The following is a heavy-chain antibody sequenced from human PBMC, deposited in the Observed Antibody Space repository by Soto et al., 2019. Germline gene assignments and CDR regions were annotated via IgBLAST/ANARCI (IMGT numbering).Heavy chain of an antibody. CDR2: IYYSGST. V-gene: IGHV4-39*01. CDR3: ATKNWELDYNWFDP. CDR1: GGSISSSSYY. D-gene: IGHD7-27*01. Sequence: PSGTLSLTCTVSGGSISSSSYYWGWIRQPPGKGLEWIGSIYYSGSTYYNPSLKSRVTISVDTSKNQFSLKLSSVTAADTAVYYCATKNWELDYNWFDPWGQGTLVTVSS. J-gene: IGHJ5*02.